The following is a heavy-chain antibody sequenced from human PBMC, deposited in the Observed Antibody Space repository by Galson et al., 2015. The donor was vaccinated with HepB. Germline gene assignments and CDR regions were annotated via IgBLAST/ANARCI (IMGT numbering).Heavy chain of an antibody. J-gene: IGHJ4*02. CDR2: IYYSGST. V-gene: IGHV4-39*07. CDR1: ISRSSYY. D-gene: IGHD1-14*01. CDR3: ARDRDPGMGNY. Sequence: ISRSSYYWSWIRQPPGKRLEWIGNIYYSGSTYYNPSLKSRVTISVDTSKNQLSLKLSSVTAADTAVYYCARDRDPGMGNYWGQGTLVTVSS.